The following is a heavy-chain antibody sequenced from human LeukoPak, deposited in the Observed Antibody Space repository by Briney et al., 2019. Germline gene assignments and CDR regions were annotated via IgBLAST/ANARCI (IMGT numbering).Heavy chain of an antibody. CDR3: ARLNYYYGMDV. Sequence: SETLSLTCTVSGGSISSSSYHWGWIRQPPGKGLEWIGSIYYSGSTYYNPSLKSRVTVSVDTSKNQLSLKLSSVTAADTAVYYCARLNYYYGMDVWGQGTTVTVSS. J-gene: IGHJ6*02. V-gene: IGHV4-39*01. CDR2: IYYSGST. CDR1: GGSISSSSYH.